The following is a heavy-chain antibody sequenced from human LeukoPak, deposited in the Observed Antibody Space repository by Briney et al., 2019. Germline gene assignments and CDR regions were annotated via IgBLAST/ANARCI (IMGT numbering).Heavy chain of an antibody. Sequence: SETLSLTCTVSTDSFSSDSWCWVRQPPGRGLDLVWCIRATGVTSYKSSLTTRVSISLDTSNRHFSLSLRSVTAADTAVYYCARGYYGYLTGYYLDVWGKGTTVTVSS. D-gene: IGHD3-9*01. CDR1: TDSFSSDS. CDR3: ARGYYGYLTGYYLDV. CDR2: IRATGVT. J-gene: IGHJ6*04. V-gene: IGHV4-4*09.